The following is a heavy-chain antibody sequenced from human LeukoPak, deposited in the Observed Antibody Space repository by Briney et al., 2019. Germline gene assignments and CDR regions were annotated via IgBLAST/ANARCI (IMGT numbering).Heavy chain of an antibody. Sequence: SETLSLTCNVSGGSISRSSYYWGWIRQPPGKGLEWIGSIYYSGLTYYNPSLKSRVTISVDTSKKQLSLKLTSVTAADTAVYYCARLEYSSGWYRGWYFDYWGQGTLVTVSS. J-gene: IGHJ4*02. V-gene: IGHV4-39*01. D-gene: IGHD6-19*01. CDR1: GGSISRSSYY. CDR2: IYYSGLT. CDR3: ARLEYSSGWYRGWYFDY.